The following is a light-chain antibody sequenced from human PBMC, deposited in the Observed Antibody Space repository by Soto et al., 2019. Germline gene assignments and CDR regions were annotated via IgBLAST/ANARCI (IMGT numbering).Light chain of an antibody. CDR3: HQYGNTPWT. V-gene: IGKV3-20*01. Sequence: EIVLSHTPGTLSLSPGEGATLSCSGSQSVDSNYSAWYQQKPGQAPRLLIDGASDRGTGTPDRFSGSGSGTDFTLTISRLEPEDFAVYYCHQYGNTPWTFGQGTKVDI. CDR1: QSVDSNY. J-gene: IGKJ1*01. CDR2: GAS.